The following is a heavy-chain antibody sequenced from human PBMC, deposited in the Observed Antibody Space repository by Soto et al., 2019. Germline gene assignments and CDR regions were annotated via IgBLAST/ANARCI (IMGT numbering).Heavy chain of an antibody. CDR2: IKQDGSEK. V-gene: IGHV3-7*01. D-gene: IGHD1-26*01. Sequence: EVQLVESGGGLVQPGGSLRLSCAGSGFIFGNFWMTWVRQAPGKGLEWVANIKQDGSEKYYVDSVKGRFTISRDNVKNPLELPMNSPRSEDTAVYYCARGTGGATSSAKDQFDYWGKGTLVPVSS. CDR3: ARGTGGATSSAKDQFDY. CDR1: GFIFGNFW. J-gene: IGHJ4*02.